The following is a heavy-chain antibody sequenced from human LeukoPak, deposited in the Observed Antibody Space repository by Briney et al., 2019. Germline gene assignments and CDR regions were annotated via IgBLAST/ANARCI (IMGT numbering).Heavy chain of an antibody. V-gene: IGHV3-30*02. CDR1: GFTFSTYG. Sequence: GGSLRLSCAASGFTFSTYGMHWVRQAPGKGLEWVAFIRYDGSNKYYADSVKGRFTISRDNSKNTVYLQMNSLRAEDTAVYYCAKEDYVWGTRYFDYWGQGTLVTVSS. D-gene: IGHD3-16*01. CDR2: IRYDGSNK. J-gene: IGHJ4*02. CDR3: AKEDYVWGTRYFDY.